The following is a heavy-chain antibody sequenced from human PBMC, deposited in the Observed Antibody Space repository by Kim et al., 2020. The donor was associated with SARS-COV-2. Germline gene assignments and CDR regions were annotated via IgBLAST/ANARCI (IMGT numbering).Heavy chain of an antibody. Sequence: KFQGRVTITADKSTSTAYMELSSLRSEDTAVYYCARISLVRVPEKNWFDPWGQGTLVTVSS. J-gene: IGHJ5*02. CDR3: ARISLVRVPEKNWFDP. V-gene: IGHV1-69*02.